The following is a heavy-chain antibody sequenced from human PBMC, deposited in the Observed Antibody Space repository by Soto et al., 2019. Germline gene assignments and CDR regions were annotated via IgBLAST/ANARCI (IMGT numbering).Heavy chain of an antibody. J-gene: IGHJ6*02. CDR3: ARGHYDFWSGYGRPYYYYGMDV. Sequence: PETLSLTCAFYVGSFSVYYWSWIRQPPGKGLDLLGEINHSGSTNYNPSLKSRVTISVDTSKNQFSLKLSSVTAADTAVYYCARGHYDFWSGYGRPYYYYGMDVWGQGTTVTVSS. CDR2: INHSGST. CDR1: VGSFSVYY. D-gene: IGHD3-3*01. V-gene: IGHV4-34*01.